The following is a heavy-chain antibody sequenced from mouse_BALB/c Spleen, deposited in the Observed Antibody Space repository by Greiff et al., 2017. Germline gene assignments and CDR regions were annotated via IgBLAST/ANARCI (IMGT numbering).Heavy chain of an antibody. CDR1: GFSLSTSGMG. D-gene: IGHD2-1*01. V-gene: IGHV8-12*01. J-gene: IGHJ2*01. CDR2: IYWDDDK. Sequence: QVQLQQSGPGILQPSQTLSLTCSFSGFSLSTSGMGVSWIRQPSGKGLEWLAHIYWDDDKRYNPSLKSRLTISKDTSRNQVFLKITSVDTADTATYYCARRRDYYGNYGFDYWGQGTTRTVSS. CDR3: ARRRDYYGNYGFDY.